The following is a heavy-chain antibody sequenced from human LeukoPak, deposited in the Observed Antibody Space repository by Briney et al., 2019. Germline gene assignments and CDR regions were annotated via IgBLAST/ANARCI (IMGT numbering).Heavy chain of an antibody. CDR1: GFTFSSYA. V-gene: IGHV3-30*04. CDR3: AKDRGYSGYDSSDY. Sequence: GRSLRLSCAASGFTFSSYAMHWVRQAPGKGLEWVAVISYDGGNKFYADSVKGRFTISRDNSKNTLSLQMNSLGTEDTAVYYCAKDRGYSGYDSSDYWGQGTLVTVSS. J-gene: IGHJ4*02. CDR2: ISYDGGNK. D-gene: IGHD5-12*01.